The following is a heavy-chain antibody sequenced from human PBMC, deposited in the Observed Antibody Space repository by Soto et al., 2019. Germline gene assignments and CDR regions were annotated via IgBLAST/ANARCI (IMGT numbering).Heavy chain of an antibody. CDR3: AGESTWHPGAFDI. CDR2: IYYSGST. CDR1: RSVNLGGGHS. Sequence: TGAVARSVNLGGGHSCTKIRKHPGKGLEWIGYIYYSGSTYYKPSLKSRVTISVDTSKNQLSLKLSSVTAADTAVYYFAGESTWHPGAFDICCHWTTVTVS. V-gene: IGHV4-31*11. D-gene: IGHD5-12*01. J-gene: IGHJ3*02.